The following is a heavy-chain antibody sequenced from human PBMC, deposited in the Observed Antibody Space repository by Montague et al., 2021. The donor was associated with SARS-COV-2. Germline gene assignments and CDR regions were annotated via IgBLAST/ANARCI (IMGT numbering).Heavy chain of an antibody. CDR1: GDSVSINSAA. J-gene: IGHJ6*03. Sequence: CAISGDSVSINSAAWNWIRQSPSRGLEWLERTYYRSKWYNDYAVSVKSRITINPDTSKNQFSLQLNSVTPEDTAVYYCARDVRGPRLVWNYYYYYMDVWGKGTTVTGSS. CDR2: TYYRSKWYN. V-gene: IGHV6-1*01. CDR3: ARDVRGPRLVWNYYYYYMDV. D-gene: IGHD6-19*01.